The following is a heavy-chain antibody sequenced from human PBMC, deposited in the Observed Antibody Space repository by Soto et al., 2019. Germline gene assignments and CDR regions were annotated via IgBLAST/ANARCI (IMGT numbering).Heavy chain of an antibody. D-gene: IGHD2-15*01. V-gene: IGHV1-69*12. Sequence: QGQLVQSGAELKKPGSSVKVSCKSSGGTFSSYAISWVRQAPGQVLEWMGGIVPICGTANNAQKFQGRVTIPADESTSTAYLERSSVRAEDPAVYYCATASIVADAFDIWGQGTMVTVS. J-gene: IGHJ3*02. CDR3: ATASIVADAFDI. CDR2: IVPICGTA. CDR1: GGTFSSYA.